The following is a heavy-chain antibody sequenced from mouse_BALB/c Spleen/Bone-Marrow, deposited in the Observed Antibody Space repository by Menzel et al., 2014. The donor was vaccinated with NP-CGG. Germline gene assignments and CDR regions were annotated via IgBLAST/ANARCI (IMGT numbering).Heavy chain of an antibody. J-gene: IGHJ3*01. CDR2: IYPYNGGT. V-gene: IGHV1S29*02. CDR3: ARGWLLSWFAY. CDR1: GYTFTDYN. Sequence: VQLQQPGPELVKPGASVKISCKASGYTFTDYNMHWVTQSHGRSLEWIGYIYPYNGGTGYNQKFKSKATLTVDNSSSTAYMELRSLTSEDSAVYYCARGWLLSWFAYWGQGTLVTVSA. D-gene: IGHD2-3*01.